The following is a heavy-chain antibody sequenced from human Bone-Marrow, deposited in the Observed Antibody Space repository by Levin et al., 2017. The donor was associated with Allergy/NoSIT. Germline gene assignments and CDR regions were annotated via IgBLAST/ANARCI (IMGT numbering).Heavy chain of an antibody. V-gene: IGHV3-7*01. J-gene: IGHJ6*02. CDR3: ARAAVAGRNRYYYDGMDV. D-gene: IGHD6-19*01. CDR1: GFTFSSYW. CDR2: IKQDGSEK. Sequence: GGSLRLSCAASGFTFSSYWMSWVRQAPGKGLEWVANIKQDGSEKYYVDSVKGRFTISRDNAKNSLYLQMNSLRAEDTAVYYCARAAVAGRNRYYYDGMDVWGQGTTVTVSS.